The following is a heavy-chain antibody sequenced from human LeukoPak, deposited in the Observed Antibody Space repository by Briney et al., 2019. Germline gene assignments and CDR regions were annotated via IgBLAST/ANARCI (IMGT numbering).Heavy chain of an antibody. CDR2: ISDSGGST. D-gene: IGHD6-13*01. CDR3: AKCRGSSWSDYFDY. J-gene: IGHJ4*02. CDR1: GFSLSRYA. Sequence: GASLRLSCAVSGFSLSRYAMSWVRRAPGKGLEWVSAISDSGGSTYYSDSVKGRFTISRDNSRNTLYLQMNTLRAEDTAVYYCAKCRGSSWSDYFDYWGQGTLVTVSS. V-gene: IGHV3-23*01.